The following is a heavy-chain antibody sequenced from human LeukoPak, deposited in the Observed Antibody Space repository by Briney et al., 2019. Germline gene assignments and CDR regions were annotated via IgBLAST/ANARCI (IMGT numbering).Heavy chain of an antibody. Sequence: GGSRRLSCATSGFTFSSYAMSWVRQPPGKGLEWVSGISGSGGTTYYADSVKGRFTISRDNSKSTLFLQLNSLRAEDAAVYYCARKGSSSGGPNFDFWGQGPLVTVSS. J-gene: IGHJ4*02. V-gene: IGHV3-23*01. CDR3: ARKGSSSGGPNFDF. CDR2: ISGSGGTT. D-gene: IGHD6-6*01. CDR1: GFTFSSYA.